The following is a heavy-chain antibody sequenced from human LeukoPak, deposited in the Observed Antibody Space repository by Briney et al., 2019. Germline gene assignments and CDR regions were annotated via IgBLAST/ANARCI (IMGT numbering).Heavy chain of an antibody. Sequence: GGSLRLSCAASGFTFSSYWMHWVRQAPGKGLVWVSRINSDGISTTYADSVKGRFTISRDNAKNTLYLQMNSLRDEDTAVYYCARESGYNGSGFDPWGQGTLATVSS. J-gene: IGHJ5*02. CDR1: GFTFSSYW. CDR2: INSDGIST. D-gene: IGHD3-10*01. V-gene: IGHV3-74*01. CDR3: ARESGYNGSGFDP.